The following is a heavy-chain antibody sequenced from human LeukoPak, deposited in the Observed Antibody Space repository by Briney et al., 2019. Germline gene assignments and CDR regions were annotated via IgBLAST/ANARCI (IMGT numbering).Heavy chain of an antibody. V-gene: IGHV1-69*13. CDR1: GGTFSSYA. J-gene: IGHJ4*02. CDR2: IIPIFGTA. Sequence: ASVKVSCKASGGTFSSYAISWVRQAPGQGLEWMGGIIPIFGTANYAQKVQGRVTITADESTSTAYMELSSLRSEDTAVYYCARAPHDYGDYEYYFDYWGQGTLVTVSS. D-gene: IGHD4-17*01. CDR3: ARAPHDYGDYEYYFDY.